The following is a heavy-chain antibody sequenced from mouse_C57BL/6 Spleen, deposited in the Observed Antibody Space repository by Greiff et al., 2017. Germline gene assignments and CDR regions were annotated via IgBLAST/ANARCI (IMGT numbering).Heavy chain of an antibody. CDR2: ISDGGSYT. D-gene: IGHD2-2*01. CDR3: ARDRGYQIFFFDY. V-gene: IGHV5-4*01. J-gene: IGHJ2*01. CDR1: GFTFSSYA. Sequence: DVMLVESGGGLVKPGGSLKLSCAASGFTFSSYAMSWVRQTPEKRLEWVATISDGGSYTYYPDNVKGRFTISRDNAKNNLYLQMSHLQSEDTAMYYCARDRGYQIFFFDYWGQGTTLTVSS.